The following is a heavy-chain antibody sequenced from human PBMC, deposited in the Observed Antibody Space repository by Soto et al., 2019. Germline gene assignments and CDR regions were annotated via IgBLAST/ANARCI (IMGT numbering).Heavy chain of an antibody. Sequence: ASVKVSCKASGYTFTSYAMHWVRQAPGQRLEWMGWINGGNGNTKYSQKFQGRVTITRDTSASTAYMELSSLRSEDTAVYYCARDYDTSGYPRYYFDYWGQGTLVTVPS. D-gene: IGHD3-22*01. J-gene: IGHJ4*02. CDR3: ARDYDTSGYPRYYFDY. CDR2: INGGNGNT. V-gene: IGHV1-3*01. CDR1: GYTFTSYA.